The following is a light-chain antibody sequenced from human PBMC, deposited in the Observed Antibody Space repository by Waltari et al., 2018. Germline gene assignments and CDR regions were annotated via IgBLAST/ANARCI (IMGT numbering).Light chain of an antibody. CDR2: GVS. J-gene: IGKJ2*01. CDR3: QQYYKWPLYT. V-gene: IGKV3-15*01. CDR1: ETVYSG. Sequence: EIVLTQSPATLSVSPGDRATFSCRASETVYSGLAWYQQKPGQAPRLLLYGVSTRATGIPARFSGSGAGTFFTLTISSMQSEDFAVYFCQQYYKWPLYTFGQGTKVEIK.